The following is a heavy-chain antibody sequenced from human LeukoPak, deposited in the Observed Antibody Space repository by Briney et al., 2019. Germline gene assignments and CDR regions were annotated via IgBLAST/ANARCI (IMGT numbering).Heavy chain of an antibody. Sequence: ASVKVSCKASGYTFTDYALHWVRQAPGQSLEWMGWITTGRGETRYSQEFQRRITFTRDKSTSTAYMELSSLRSEDTAVYYCARDAAGGDDSSGYYLYYFDYWGQGTLVTVSS. J-gene: IGHJ4*02. D-gene: IGHD3-22*01. CDR1: GYTFTDYA. CDR3: ARDAAGGDDSSGYYLYYFDY. CDR2: ITTGRGET. V-gene: IGHV1-3*03.